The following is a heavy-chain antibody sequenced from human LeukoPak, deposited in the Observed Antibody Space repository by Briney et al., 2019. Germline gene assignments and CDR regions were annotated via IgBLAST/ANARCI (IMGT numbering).Heavy chain of an antibody. D-gene: IGHD6-19*01. V-gene: IGHV3-74*01. Sequence: GGSLRLSCVASGLPFTRYWMHWVRQTPGKGLVWVSRINNDGSSTTYADSVRGRFTVSRDNGRNTLYLQMNSLIAEDTAVYYCAPVEKYFSGCDHWGEGTLVTASS. J-gene: IGHJ4*02. CDR3: APVEKYFSGCDH. CDR1: GLPFTRYW. CDR2: INNDGSST.